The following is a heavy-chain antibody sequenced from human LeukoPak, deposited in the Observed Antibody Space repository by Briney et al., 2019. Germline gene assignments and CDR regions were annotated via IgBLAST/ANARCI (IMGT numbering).Heavy chain of an antibody. CDR3: ARGPYDFWSGYYGY. Sequence: PGGSLRLSCAASGFTFSSYSMNWVRQAPGKGLEWVSSISSSSSYIYYADSVKGRFTISRDNAKNSMYLQMNSLRAEDTAVYYCARGPYDFWSGYYGYWGQGTLVTVSS. CDR2: ISSSSSYI. J-gene: IGHJ4*02. V-gene: IGHV3-21*01. D-gene: IGHD3-3*01. CDR1: GFTFSSYS.